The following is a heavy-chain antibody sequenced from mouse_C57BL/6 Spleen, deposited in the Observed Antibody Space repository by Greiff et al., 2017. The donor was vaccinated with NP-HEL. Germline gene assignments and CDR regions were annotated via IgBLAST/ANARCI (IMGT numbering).Heavy chain of an antibody. CDR2: IDPSDSYT. CDR1: GYTFTSYW. V-gene: IGHV1-50*01. J-gene: IGHJ2*01. CDR3: ARRAGYY. D-gene: IGHD3-3*01. Sequence: VQLQQPGAELVKPGASVKLSCKASGYTFTSYWMQWVKQRPGQGLEWIGEIDPSDSYTNYNQKFKGKATLTVDTSSSTAYMQLSSLTSEDSAVYYCARRAGYYWGQGTTLTVSS.